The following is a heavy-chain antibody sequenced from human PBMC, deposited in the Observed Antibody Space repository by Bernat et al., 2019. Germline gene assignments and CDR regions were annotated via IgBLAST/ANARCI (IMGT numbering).Heavy chain of an antibody. V-gene: IGHV4-39*01. J-gene: IGHJ6*03. CDR2: IYYSGTS. CDR1: GGSLSSSLHY. D-gene: IGHD5-12*01. Sequence: QLQLQESGPRLVKPSETLSLSCTVSGGSLSSSLHYWGWIRQPPGKGLEWIGTIYYSGTSHYNPSLKSRVTISADTSKNQFSLTLSSVTAADTAVYFCARHRKVLDTIPQYYHYVYMDVWGRGTTVTVS. CDR3: ARHRKVLDTIPQYYHYVYMDV.